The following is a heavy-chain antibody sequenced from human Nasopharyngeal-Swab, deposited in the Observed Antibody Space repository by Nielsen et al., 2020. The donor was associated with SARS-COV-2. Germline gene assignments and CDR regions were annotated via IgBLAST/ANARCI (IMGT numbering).Heavy chain of an antibody. Sequence: WIRQPPGKGLEWVSAISGSGGSTYYADSVKGRFTISRDNSKSTLYLQMNSLRAEDTAVYYCAKDPYYDFWSGYYFDYWGQGTLVTVSS. D-gene: IGHD3-3*01. V-gene: IGHV3-23*01. CDR2: ISGSGGST. CDR3: AKDPYYDFWSGYYFDY. J-gene: IGHJ4*02.